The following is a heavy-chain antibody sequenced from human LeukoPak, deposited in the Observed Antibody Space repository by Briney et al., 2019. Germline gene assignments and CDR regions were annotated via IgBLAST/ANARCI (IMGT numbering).Heavy chain of an antibody. CDR2: IYSGGST. CDR1: GFTVSNHF. V-gene: IGHV3-53*01. D-gene: IGHD3-10*01. J-gene: IGHJ4*02. CDR3: ARHRSEAAFDL. Sequence: PGGSLRLSCAASGFTVSNHFMSWVRQAPGKGLEWVSIIYSGGSTYYADSVKGRFTISRDNSKNTLYLQMNSLRAEDTAVYYCARHRSEAAFDLWGQGTLVTVSS.